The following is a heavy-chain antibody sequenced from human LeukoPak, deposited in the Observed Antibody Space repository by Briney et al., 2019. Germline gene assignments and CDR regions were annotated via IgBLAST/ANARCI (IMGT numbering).Heavy chain of an antibody. CDR3: ARASYYYDTTGLGAVDI. V-gene: IGHV3-9*01. J-gene: IGHJ3*02. CDR2: INWNSDNI. CDR1: GFTFNDHA. Sequence: GGSLRLSCAASGFTFNDHAMYWVRQAPGKGLVWVSGINWNSDNIGYADSVKGRFTISRDDAKNSLFLQMNSLRAEDTALYYCARASYYYDTTGLGAVDIWGQGTMVTVSS. D-gene: IGHD3-22*01.